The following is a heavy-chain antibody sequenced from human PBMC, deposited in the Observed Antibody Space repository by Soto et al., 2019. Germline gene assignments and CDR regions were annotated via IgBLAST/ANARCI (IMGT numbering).Heavy chain of an antibody. D-gene: IGHD5-18*01. V-gene: IGHV1-46*01. CDR3: ATSVNSAMAFDY. J-gene: IGHJ4*02. CDR1: GYTFTHYY. CDR2: INPNGGST. Sequence: ASVKVSCKASGYTFTHYYMHWVRQAPGQGLEWMGIINPNGGSTTYAQRFRAGFTMTRDTSTSTVYMELSSLRSEDSAVYYCATSVNSAMAFDYWGQGTLVTVSS.